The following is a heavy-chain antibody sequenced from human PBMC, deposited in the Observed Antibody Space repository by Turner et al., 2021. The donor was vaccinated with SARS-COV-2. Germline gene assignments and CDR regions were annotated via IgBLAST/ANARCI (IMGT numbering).Heavy chain of an antibody. V-gene: IGHV3-21*01. D-gene: IGHD3-22*01. CDR3: VRDKDSSDYYY. CDR2: ITSSDT. Sequence: EVQLVESGGGLVKAGGSLRLSCAASGFPFSSYSMNWVRQGPGKGLGWVSYITSSDTYYADSVKGRFTISRDNAKNSLYLQMNSLRAEDTAVYYCVRDKDSSDYYYWGQGTLVTVSS. J-gene: IGHJ4*02. CDR1: GFPFSSYS.